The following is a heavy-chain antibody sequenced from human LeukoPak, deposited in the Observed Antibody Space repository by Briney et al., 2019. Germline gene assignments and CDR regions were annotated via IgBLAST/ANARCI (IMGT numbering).Heavy chain of an antibody. CDR1: GGSISSGSYY. Sequence: SETLSLTCTVSGGSISSGSYYWTWIRQPAGKGLEWIGRIYTSGSTNYNPSLKSRVTISVDTSKNQFSLKLSSVTAADTAVYYCARGGNYDYVWGSYRYTHPLDYWGQGTLVTVSS. V-gene: IGHV4-61*02. D-gene: IGHD3-16*02. J-gene: IGHJ4*02. CDR2: IYTSGST. CDR3: ARGGNYDYVWGSYRYTHPLDY.